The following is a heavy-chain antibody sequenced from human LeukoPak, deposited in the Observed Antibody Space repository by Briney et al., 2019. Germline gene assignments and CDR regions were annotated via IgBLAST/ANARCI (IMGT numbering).Heavy chain of an antibody. Sequence: GGSLRLSCAASGFTFSSCTMNWVRQAPGKGLEWVSSISNSSSYIYYAGSVKGRFTISGDNAKNSLYLQMNSLRAEDTAVYYCAREKQPRYYYGMDVWGRGTTVTVSS. D-gene: IGHD6-13*01. CDR3: AREKQPRYYYGMDV. V-gene: IGHV3-21*01. J-gene: IGHJ6*04. CDR1: GFTFSSCT. CDR2: ISNSSSYI.